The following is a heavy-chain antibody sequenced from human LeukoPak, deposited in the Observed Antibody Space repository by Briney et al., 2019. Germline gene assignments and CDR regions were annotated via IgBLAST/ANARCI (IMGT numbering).Heavy chain of an antibody. CDR2: INHSGST. CDR3: ARGLITMVRGVIIPWFDP. Sequence: SETLSLTCAVYGGSFSGYYWSWIRQPPGKGLEWIGEINHSGSTNYNPSLKSRVTISIDTSKNQFSLKLSSVTAADTAVYYCARGLITMVRGVIIPWFDPWGQGTLVTVSS. V-gene: IGHV4-34*01. CDR1: GGSFSGYY. J-gene: IGHJ5*02. D-gene: IGHD3-10*01.